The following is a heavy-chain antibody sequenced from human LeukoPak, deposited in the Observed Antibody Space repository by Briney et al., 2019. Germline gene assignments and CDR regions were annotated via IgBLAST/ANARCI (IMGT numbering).Heavy chain of an antibody. D-gene: IGHD3-3*01. CDR1: GFTFGDYA. J-gene: IGHJ6*03. CDR2: IRSKAYGGTT. V-gene: IGHV3-49*04. CDR3: TRDAPSTDFWSGYGGRYYYYYMDV. Sequence: GGSLRLSCTASGFTFGDYAMSWVRQAPGKGLEWVGFIRSKAYGGTTEYAASVKGRFTISRDDSKSIAYLQMNSLKTEDTAVYYCTRDAPSTDFWSGYGGRYYYYYMDVWGKGTTVTVSS.